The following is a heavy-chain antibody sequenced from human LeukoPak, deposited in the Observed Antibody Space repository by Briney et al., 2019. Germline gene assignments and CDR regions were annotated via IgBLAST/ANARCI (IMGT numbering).Heavy chain of an antibody. CDR3: ARDAEGYNFDY. D-gene: IGHD5-24*01. CDR2: ISYDGSNK. J-gene: IGHJ4*02. Sequence: GRSLRLSCAASGFTFSSYAMRWVRQAPGKGLEWVAVISYDGSNKYYADSVKGRFTISRDNSKNTLYLQMNSLRAEDTAVYYCARDAEGYNFDYWGQGTLVTVSS. CDR1: GFTFSSYA. V-gene: IGHV3-30-3*01.